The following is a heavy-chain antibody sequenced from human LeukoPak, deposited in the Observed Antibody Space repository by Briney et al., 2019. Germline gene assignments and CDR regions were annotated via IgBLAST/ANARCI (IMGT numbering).Heavy chain of an antibody. CDR2: ISAYNGNT. CDR3: ARGPYYYYYMDV. Sequence: SVKVSCNASGYTFPSYAISWVRPAPGQGLEWMGWISAYNGNTNYAQKLQGRVTMTTDTSTSTAYMELRSLRSDDTAVYYCARGPYYYYYMDVWGKGTTVTVSS. CDR1: GYTFPSYA. V-gene: IGHV1-18*01. J-gene: IGHJ6*03.